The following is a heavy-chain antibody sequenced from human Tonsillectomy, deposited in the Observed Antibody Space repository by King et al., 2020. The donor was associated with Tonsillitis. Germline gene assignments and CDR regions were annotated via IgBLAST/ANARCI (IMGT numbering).Heavy chain of an antibody. J-gene: IGHJ5*02. V-gene: IGHV4-59*01. CDR1: GGSLSSYY. D-gene: IGHD3-3*01. CDR2: FYYSGST. CDR3: ARTLYYDFWSGYYTDNWFDP. Sequence: VQLQESGPGLVKPSETLSLTCTVSGGSLSSYYWSWIRQPPGKGLEWIGYFYYSGSTNYNPSLKGRVTISVDTSKNQFSLKLSSVTAAATAVYYCARTLYYDFWSGYYTDNWFDPWGQGTLVTVSS.